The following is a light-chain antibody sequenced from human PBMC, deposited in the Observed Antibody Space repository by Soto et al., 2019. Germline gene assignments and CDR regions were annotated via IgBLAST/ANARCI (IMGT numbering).Light chain of an antibody. V-gene: IGKV1-6*01. J-gene: IGKJ4*01. CDR3: LQDYNYPLP. CDR1: QDIRYD. Sequence: ATQMTQSPPSLSASVGDRITIACRASQDIRYDLAWYQQKPGEAPKLLMYAASRLQSGVPSRFSGSGSGTDFTLTISTLQPEDIATYYCLQDYNYPLPFGGGTKVEIK. CDR2: AAS.